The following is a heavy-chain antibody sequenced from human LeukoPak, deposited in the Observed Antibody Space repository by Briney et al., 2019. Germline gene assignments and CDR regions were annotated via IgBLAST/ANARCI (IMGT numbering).Heavy chain of an antibody. D-gene: IGHD3-22*01. CDR2: IYYSGGN. CDR1: GGSISSYY. CDR3: ARTYYYDSSGYYYANPFDY. Sequence: MSSQTLSLTCTVSGGSISSYYWSWIRQPPGKGLEWIGNIYYSGGNKYNPSLKSRVTISVDTSRNQFSLKLTSVTAADTAVYYCARTYYYDSSGYYYANPFDYWGQGTLVTVSS. V-gene: IGHV4-59*08. J-gene: IGHJ4*02.